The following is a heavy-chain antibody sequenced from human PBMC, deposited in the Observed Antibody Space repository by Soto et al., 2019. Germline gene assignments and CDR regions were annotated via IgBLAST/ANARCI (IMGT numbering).Heavy chain of an antibody. V-gene: IGHV1-8*01. CDR1: GYTFTSYD. CDR3: ARGFPYYYDSSGYLRFDP. D-gene: IGHD3-22*01. J-gene: IGHJ5*02. Sequence: ASVKVSCKXSGYTFTSYDINWVRQTTGQGLEWMGWMNPNSGNTGYAQKFQGRVTMTRNTSISTAYMELSSLRSEDTAVYYCARGFPYYYDSSGYLRFDPWGQGTLVTVSS. CDR2: MNPNSGNT.